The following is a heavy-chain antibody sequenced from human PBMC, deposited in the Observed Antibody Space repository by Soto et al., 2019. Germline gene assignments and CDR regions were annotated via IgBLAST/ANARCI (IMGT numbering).Heavy chain of an antibody. V-gene: IGHV4-61*01. J-gene: IGHJ6*02. Sequence: LSLTCTVSGASVSSGSYYWSWIQQPPGKGLEWIGHIYYSGSTSYNPSLKSRVTMSVDTSKNQFSLKLTSVTAADTAVYYCARGGTTVSYYYYYGMDVWAQGTTVPVSS. CDR3: ARGGTTVSYYYYYGMDV. D-gene: IGHD4-17*01. CDR2: IYYSGST. CDR1: GASVSSGSYY.